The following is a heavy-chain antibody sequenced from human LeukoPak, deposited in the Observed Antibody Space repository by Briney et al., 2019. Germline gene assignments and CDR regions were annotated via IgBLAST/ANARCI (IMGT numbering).Heavy chain of an antibody. CDR3: ARGQVYYYDSSGMYYFDY. V-gene: IGHV4-59*01. Sequence: KPSETLSLTCTVSGGSISSYYWSWIPQRPGKGLEWIGYIYYSGSTNYNPSLKSRVTISVDTSKNQFSLKLSSVTAADTAVYYCARGQVYYYDSSGMYYFDYWGQGTLVTVSS. CDR2: IYYSGST. J-gene: IGHJ4*02. D-gene: IGHD3-22*01. CDR1: GGSISSYY.